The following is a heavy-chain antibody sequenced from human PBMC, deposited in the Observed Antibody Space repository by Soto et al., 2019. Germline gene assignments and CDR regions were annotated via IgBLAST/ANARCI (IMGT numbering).Heavy chain of an antibody. CDR3: AKALQSVWSGPTYYYYYMDV. Sequence: SGGSLRLSCAASGFTFSSYGMHWVRQAPGKGLEWVAVISYDGSNKYYADSVKGRFTISRDNSKNTLYLQMNSLRAEDTAVYYCAKALQSVWSGPTYYYYYMDVWGKGSTVTVSS. D-gene: IGHD3-3*01. CDR1: GFTFSSYG. CDR2: ISYDGSNK. J-gene: IGHJ6*03. V-gene: IGHV3-30*18.